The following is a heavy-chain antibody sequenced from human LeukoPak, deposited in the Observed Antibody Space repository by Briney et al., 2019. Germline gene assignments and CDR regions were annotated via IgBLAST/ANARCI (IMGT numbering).Heavy chain of an antibody. CDR3: ARAYYYDSSAAIDY. D-gene: IGHD3-22*01. V-gene: IGHV4-34*01. CDR2: INHRGGT. CDR1: GGSFSGYY. J-gene: IGHJ4*02. Sequence: SETLSLTCGVYGGSFSGYYWNWIRQPPGMGLEWIGEINHRGGTGYNPSLKSRVTMSVDTSKNVFSLKLTSVTAADTAVYYCARAYYYDSSAAIDYWGQGILVAVSS.